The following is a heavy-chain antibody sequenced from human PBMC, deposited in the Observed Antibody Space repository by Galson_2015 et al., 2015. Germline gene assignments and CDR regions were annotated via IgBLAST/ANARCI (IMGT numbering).Heavy chain of an antibody. CDR1: GFSLSTSGVG. CDR3: AHRESMCFGSSTSCHGDWFDP. D-gene: IGHD2-2*01. CDR2: IYWDDDK. J-gene: IGHJ5*02. V-gene: IGHV2-5*02. Sequence: PALVKPTQTLTLTCTFSGFSLSTSGVGVGWIRQPPGKALEWLALIYWDDDKRYSPSLKSRLTITKDTSKNQVVLTMTNMDPVDTATYYCAHRESMCFGSSTSCHGDWFDPWGQGTLVTVSS.